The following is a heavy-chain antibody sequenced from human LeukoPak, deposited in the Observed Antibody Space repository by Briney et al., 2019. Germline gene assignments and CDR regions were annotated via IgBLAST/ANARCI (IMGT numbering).Heavy chain of an antibody. V-gene: IGHV3-48*01. Sequence: GGSLRLSCAASGFTFSSYSMNWVRQAPGKGLEWVSYISSSSSTIYYADSVKGRFTISRGNAKNSLYLQMNSLRAEDTAVYYCAKDIVAEAVAGTGVDYWGQGTLVTVSS. CDR2: ISSSSSTI. J-gene: IGHJ4*02. CDR1: GFTFSSYS. D-gene: IGHD6-19*01. CDR3: AKDIVAEAVAGTGVDY.